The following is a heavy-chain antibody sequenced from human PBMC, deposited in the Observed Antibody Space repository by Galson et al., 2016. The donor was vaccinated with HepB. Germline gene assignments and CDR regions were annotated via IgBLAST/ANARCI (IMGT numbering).Heavy chain of an antibody. CDR1: GFTFSNYS. V-gene: IGHV3-21*01. Sequence: SLRLSCAASGFTFSNYSMNWVRQAPGKGLEGVSSISSSSTYIYYADSVKGRFTISRDNAKNSLYLQMNSLRAEDTAVYYCARSMIVEHNGVSDHYYGMDVWGQGTTVTVSS. CDR3: ARSMIVEHNGVSDHYYGMDV. J-gene: IGHJ6*02. CDR2: ISSSSTYI. D-gene: IGHD3-22*01.